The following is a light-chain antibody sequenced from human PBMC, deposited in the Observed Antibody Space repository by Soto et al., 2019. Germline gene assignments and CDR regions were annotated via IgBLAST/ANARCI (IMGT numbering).Light chain of an antibody. CDR3: QQYNNWPYT. CDR1: QSVSNN. J-gene: IGKJ2*01. CDR2: DAS. Sequence: EIVMTQSPATLSVSPGERATLSCRASQSVSNNLAWYQQKPGQAPRLLIYDASTRATDIPARFSGSGSGTDFTLTISSLQSEDFAVYYCQQYNNWPYTFGQGTKLEIK. V-gene: IGKV3-15*01.